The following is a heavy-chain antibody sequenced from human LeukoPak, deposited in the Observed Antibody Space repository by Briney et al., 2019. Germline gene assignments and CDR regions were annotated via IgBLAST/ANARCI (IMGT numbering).Heavy chain of an antibody. CDR2: IYYSGST. V-gene: IGHV4-39*07. CDR3: ASPGIAAAGPQGYY. J-gene: IGHJ4*02. D-gene: IGHD6-13*01. CDR1: GGSISSSSYY. Sequence: SETLSLTCAVSGGSISSSSYYWGWIRQPPGKGLEWIGSIYYSGSTYYNPSLKSRVTISVDTSKNQFSLKLSSVTAADTAVYYCASPGIAAAGPQGYYWGQGTLVTVSS.